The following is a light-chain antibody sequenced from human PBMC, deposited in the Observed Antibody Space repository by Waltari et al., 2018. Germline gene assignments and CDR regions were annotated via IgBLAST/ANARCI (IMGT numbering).Light chain of an antibody. CDR1: QSVLYSSTNKNY. Sequence: DIVMTQSPDSLAVSLGERATINCKSSQSVLYSSTNKNYLAWYQQKPGQPPKLLIYWASTRESGVPGRFSGSGSGTDFTLTISSLQAEDVAVYYCQQYYSTPLTFGGGTKVEIK. J-gene: IGKJ4*01. CDR3: QQYYSTPLT. CDR2: WAS. V-gene: IGKV4-1*01.